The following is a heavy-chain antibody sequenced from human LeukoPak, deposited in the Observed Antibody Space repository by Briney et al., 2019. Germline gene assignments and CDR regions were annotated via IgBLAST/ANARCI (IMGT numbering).Heavy chain of an antibody. V-gene: IGHV4-4*09. CDR2: IYTSGST. CDR1: GGSISSYY. J-gene: IGHJ4*02. CDR3: ARGVADSSGYYGEDF. Sequence: PSETLSLTCTVSGGSISSYYWSWIRQPPGKGLEWIGYIYTSGSTNYNPSLKSRVTISVDTSKNQFSLKLSSVTAADTAVYYCARGVADSSGYYGEDFWGQGTLVTVSS. D-gene: IGHD3-22*01.